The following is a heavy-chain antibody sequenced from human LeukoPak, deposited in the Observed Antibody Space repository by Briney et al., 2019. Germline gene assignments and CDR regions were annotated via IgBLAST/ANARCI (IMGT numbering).Heavy chain of an antibody. CDR3: ARGVRDSSGREYFQH. J-gene: IGHJ1*01. V-gene: IGHV1-18*01. CDR1: GYTFTSYG. CDR2: ISAYNGNT. Sequence: ASVKVSCKASGYTFTSYGISWVRQAPGQGLEWMGWISAYNGNTNYAQKLQGRVTMTRNTSINTAYMELSSLRSEDTAVFYCARGVRDSSGREYFQHWGQGTLVTVSS. D-gene: IGHD3-22*01.